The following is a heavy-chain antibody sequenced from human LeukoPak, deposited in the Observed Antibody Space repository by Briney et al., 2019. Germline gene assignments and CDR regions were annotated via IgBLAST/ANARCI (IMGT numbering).Heavy chain of an antibody. CDR3: ARGYDFWSGSSSGVFDV. CDR2: IHSGGAT. D-gene: IGHD3-3*01. Sequence: LPGGSLRLSCEVSGFSVGTDYMTWIRQAPGKGLVWGSVIHSGGATFYADSVKGRFTISRGTSKNTLSLQMNNLRAADTGVYYCARGYDFWSGSSSGVFDVWGQGTMVIVSS. V-gene: IGHV3-53*01. CDR1: GFSVGTDY. J-gene: IGHJ3*01.